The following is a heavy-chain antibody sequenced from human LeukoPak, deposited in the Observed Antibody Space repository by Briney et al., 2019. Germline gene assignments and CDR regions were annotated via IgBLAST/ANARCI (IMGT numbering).Heavy chain of an antibody. D-gene: IGHD6-13*01. CDR3: ARGYSSSWYMDY. J-gene: IGHJ4*02. Sequence: SSETLSLTCTVSGGSISSYCWSWIRQPPGKGLEWIGYIYYSGSTNYNPSLKSRVTISVDTSKNQFSLKLSSVTAADTAVYYCARGYSSSWYMDYWGQGTLVTVSS. V-gene: IGHV4-59*01. CDR2: IYYSGST. CDR1: GGSISSYC.